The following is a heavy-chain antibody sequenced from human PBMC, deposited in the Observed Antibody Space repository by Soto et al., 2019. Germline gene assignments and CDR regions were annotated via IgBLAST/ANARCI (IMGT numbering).Heavy chain of an antibody. D-gene: IGHD2-15*01. CDR1: GGSISSYY. CDR3: ARGYCSGGSCGLFDY. V-gene: IGHV4-59*01. CDR2: IYYSGST. J-gene: IGHJ4*02. Sequence: SATLSLTCTVSGGSISSYYWSWIRQPPGKGLEWIGYIYYSGSTNYNPSLKSRVTISVDTSKNQFSLKLSSVTAADTAVYYCARGYCSGGSCGLFDYWGQGTLVTVS.